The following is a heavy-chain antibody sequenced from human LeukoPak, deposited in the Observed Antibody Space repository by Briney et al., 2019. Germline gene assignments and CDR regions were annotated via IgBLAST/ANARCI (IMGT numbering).Heavy chain of an antibody. CDR2: IYYSGST. D-gene: IGHD3-22*01. CDR3: ARVTGYMIEDYFDY. J-gene: IGHJ4*02. CDR1: GGSISSSDYY. V-gene: IGHV4-61*08. Sequence: SETLSLTCTVSGGSISSSDYYWSWIRQPPGKGLEWIGYIYYSGSTNYNPSLKSRVTISVDTSKNQFSLRLSSMTAADTAVYYCARVTGYMIEDYFDYWGQGTLVTVSS.